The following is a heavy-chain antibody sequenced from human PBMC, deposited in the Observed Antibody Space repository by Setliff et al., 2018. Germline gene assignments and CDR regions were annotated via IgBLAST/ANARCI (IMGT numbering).Heavy chain of an antibody. Sequence: GGSLRLSCAAAGFTVSINYMSWVRQAPGKGLEWISVNYSGGTTYYAYSVKSRFTIPRDNSKNTLDLQMNSLRVEDTAVSYCARELRSGHWYFDLWGRGTLVTVSS. CDR2: NYSGGTT. CDR1: GFTVSINY. J-gene: IGHJ2*01. D-gene: IGHD6-25*01. CDR3: ARELRSGHWYFDL. V-gene: IGHV3-53*01.